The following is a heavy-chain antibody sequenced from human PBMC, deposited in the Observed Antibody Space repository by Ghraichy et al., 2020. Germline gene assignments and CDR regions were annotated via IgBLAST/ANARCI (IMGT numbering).Heavy chain of an antibody. CDR3: ARTSEWEPYWYFDL. CDR2: IDWDDDK. J-gene: IGHJ2*01. D-gene: IGHD1-26*01. Sequence: SGPTLVKPTQTLTLTCTFSGFSLSTSGMCVSWIRQPPGKALEWLALIDWDDDKYYSTSLKTRLPISKDTSQNQVVLTMTNMDPVDTATYYCARTSEWEPYWYFDLWGRGTLVTVSS. V-gene: IGHV2-70*01. CDR1: GFSLSTSGMC.